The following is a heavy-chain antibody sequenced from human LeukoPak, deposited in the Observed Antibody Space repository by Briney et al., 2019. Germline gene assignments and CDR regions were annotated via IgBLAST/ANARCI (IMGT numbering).Heavy chain of an antibody. Sequence: ASVKVSCKASGYSFTSYSMHWVRQAPGQGLEWMAVIKPGGSSTTYAQKFQGRVTMTRDMSTSTVYMELSGLRSEDTAMYYCARVPTMTTLNRYYFDYWGQGTLVTVSS. CDR1: GYSFTSYS. J-gene: IGHJ4*02. CDR2: IKPGGSST. D-gene: IGHD4-17*01. V-gene: IGHV1-46*01. CDR3: ARVPTMTTLNRYYFDY.